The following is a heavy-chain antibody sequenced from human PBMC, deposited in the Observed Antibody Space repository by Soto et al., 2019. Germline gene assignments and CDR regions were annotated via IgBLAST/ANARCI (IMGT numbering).Heavy chain of an antibody. J-gene: IGHJ3*02. Sequence: SETLSLTCTVSGGSISSYYWSWIRQPPGKGLEWIGYIYYSGSTNYNPSLKSRVTISVDTSKNQFSLKLSSVTAADTAVYYCARGKTTVTDDAFDIWGQGTMVTVSS. CDR2: IYYSGST. CDR3: ARGKTTVTDDAFDI. D-gene: IGHD4-17*01. V-gene: IGHV4-59*08. CDR1: GGSISSYY.